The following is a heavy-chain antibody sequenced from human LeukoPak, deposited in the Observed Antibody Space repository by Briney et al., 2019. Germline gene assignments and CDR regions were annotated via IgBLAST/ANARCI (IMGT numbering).Heavy chain of an antibody. CDR2: SNAGNGDT. CDR1: GYTFTYHP. V-gene: IGHV1-3*02. Sequence: ASVKVSSTASGYTFTYHPIYWVRQAPGQRLEWMGWSNAGNGDTKHSPEFQGRVTITSDTSTSTGYMELNSLRSEDTAVYYCARGYNYGYGMDVWGQGATVTISS. D-gene: IGHD3-10*01. J-gene: IGHJ6*02. CDR3: ARGYNYGYGMDV.